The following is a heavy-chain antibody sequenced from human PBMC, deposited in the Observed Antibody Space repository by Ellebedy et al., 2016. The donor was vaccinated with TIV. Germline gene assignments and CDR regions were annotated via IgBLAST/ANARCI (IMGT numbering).Heavy chain of an antibody. Sequence: GESLKISCAASGFTVSSYAMHWVRQAPGKGLEWVAVISYDVSNKYYADSVKGRFTISRDNSKNTLYLKMNSLRVENTAVYYCARSDMIVMGNAMDVWGQGTTVTVSS. CDR2: ISYDVSNK. CDR1: GFTVSSYA. J-gene: IGHJ6*02. CDR3: ARSDMIVMGNAMDV. D-gene: IGHD3-22*01. V-gene: IGHV3-30*04.